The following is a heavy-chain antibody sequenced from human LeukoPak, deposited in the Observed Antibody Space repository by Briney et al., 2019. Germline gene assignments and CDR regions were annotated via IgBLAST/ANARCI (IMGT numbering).Heavy chain of an antibody. CDR3: ASCSGGSCYY. CDR2: INHSGST. CDR1: GGSFSGYY. D-gene: IGHD2-15*01. V-gene: IGHV4-34*01. J-gene: IGHJ4*02. Sequence: SETLSLTCAVYGGSFSGYYWSWIRQPPGEGLEWIGEINHSGSTNYNPSLKSRVTISVDTSKNQFSLKLSSVTAADTAVYYCASCSGGSCYYWGQGTLVTVSS.